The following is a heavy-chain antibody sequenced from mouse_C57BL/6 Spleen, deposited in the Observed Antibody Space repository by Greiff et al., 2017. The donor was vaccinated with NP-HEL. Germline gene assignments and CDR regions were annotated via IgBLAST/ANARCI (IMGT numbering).Heavy chain of an antibody. CDR2: ISSGGSYT. CDR1: GFTFSSYG. Sequence: EVQVVESGGDLVKPGGSLKLSCAASGFTFSSYGMSWVRQTPDKRLEWVATISSGGSYTYYPDSVKGRFTISRDNAKNTLYLQMSSLKSEDTAMYYCARHYDYDGAWFAYWGQGTLVTVSA. J-gene: IGHJ3*01. CDR3: ARHYDYDGAWFAY. V-gene: IGHV5-6*01. D-gene: IGHD2-4*01.